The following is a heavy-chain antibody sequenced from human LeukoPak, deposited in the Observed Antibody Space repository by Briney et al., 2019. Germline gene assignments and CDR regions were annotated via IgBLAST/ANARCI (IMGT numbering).Heavy chain of an antibody. J-gene: IGHJ4*02. CDR1: GGSISSSSYY. V-gene: IGHV4-39*01. CDR2: IYYSGST. D-gene: IGHD5/OR15-5a*01. CDR3: ARGLGGHRLFDY. Sequence: SETLSLTCTVSGGSISSSSYYWGWIRQPPGKGLEWIGSIYYSGSTYYNPSLKSRVTISVDTSKNQFSLKLSSVTAADTAVYYCARGLGGHRLFDYWGQGTLVTVSS.